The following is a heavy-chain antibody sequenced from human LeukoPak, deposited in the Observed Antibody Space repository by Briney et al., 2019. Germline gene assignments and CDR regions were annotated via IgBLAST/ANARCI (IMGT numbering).Heavy chain of an antibody. D-gene: IGHD5-24*01. J-gene: IGHJ4*02. V-gene: IGHV4-39*01. CDR1: VDFSISSDCY. Sequence: PSETLSLTCTVFVDFSISSDCYWAWIRQPPGKGLEWIGSIYYSGSSFDNPALKSRVTISVDTSKNQFSLKLSSVTAADTAVYYCARHRSGWLQSSFDYWGQGTLVTVSS. CDR3: ARHRSGWLQSSFDY. CDR2: IYYSGSS.